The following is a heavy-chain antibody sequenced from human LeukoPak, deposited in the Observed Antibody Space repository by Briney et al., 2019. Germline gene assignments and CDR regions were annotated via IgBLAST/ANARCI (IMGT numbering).Heavy chain of an antibody. D-gene: IGHD6-13*01. V-gene: IGHV4-34*01. CDR1: DGSFSGYY. J-gene: IGHJ6*03. Sequence: SETLSLTCAVYDGSFSGYYWSWIRQPPGKGLEWIGEINHSGSTNYNPSLKSRVTISVDTSKNQFSLKLSSVTAADTAVYYCARCYSSSWYVGGYYYMDVWGKGTTVTVSS. CDR3: ARCYSSSWYVGGYYYMDV. CDR2: INHSGST.